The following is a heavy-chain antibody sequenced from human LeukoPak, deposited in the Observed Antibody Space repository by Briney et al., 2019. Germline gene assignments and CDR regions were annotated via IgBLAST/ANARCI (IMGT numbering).Heavy chain of an antibody. CDR2: ISGSGGST. CDR1: GFTFSSYA. CDR3: AKDQRGFYYYYYMDV. Sequence: PGGSLRLSCAASGFTFSSYAMSWVRQAPGKGLEWVSAISGSGGSTYYADSVKGRFTISRDNSKNTLYPQMNSLRAEDTAVYYCAKDQRGFYYYYYMDVWGKGTTVTVSS. J-gene: IGHJ6*03. V-gene: IGHV3-23*01.